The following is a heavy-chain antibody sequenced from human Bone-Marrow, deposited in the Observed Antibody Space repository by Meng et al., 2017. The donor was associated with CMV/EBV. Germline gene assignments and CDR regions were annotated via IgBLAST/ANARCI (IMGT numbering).Heavy chain of an antibody. CDR2: IRYDGSNK. D-gene: IGHD3-10*01. V-gene: IGHV3-33*08. CDR1: GFTFSNYG. J-gene: IGHJ3*02. CDR3: ARDPDRGGAFDI. Sequence: LSLTCAASGFTFSNYGMHWVRQAPGKGLEWVAFIRYDGSNKYYADSVKGRFTISRDNAKNSLYLQMNSLRAEDTAVYYCARDPDRGGAFDIWGQGTMVTVSS.